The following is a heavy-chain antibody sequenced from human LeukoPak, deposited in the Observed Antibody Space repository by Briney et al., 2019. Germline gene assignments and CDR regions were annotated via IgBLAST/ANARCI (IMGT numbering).Heavy chain of an antibody. V-gene: IGHV3-23*01. CDR2: ISGSGGTT. D-gene: IGHD2-15*01. Sequence: GGSLRLSCAASGFTFRSYAMNWVRQAPGKGLGWVSAISGSGGTTYYADSVKGRFTVSRDDSKNTLYLQMNSLRTEDTAVYYCAKQLGYCSDGSCYFPYWGQGTLVTVSS. J-gene: IGHJ4*02. CDR1: GFTFRSYA. CDR3: AKQLGYCSDGSCYFPY.